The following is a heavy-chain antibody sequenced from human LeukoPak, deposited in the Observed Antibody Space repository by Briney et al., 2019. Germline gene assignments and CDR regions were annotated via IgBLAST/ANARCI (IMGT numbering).Heavy chain of an antibody. J-gene: IGHJ3*02. CDR2: IWYDGSNK. Sequence: GGSLRLSCAASGFTVSSNYMSWVRQAPGKGLEWVAVIWYDGSNKYYADSVKGRFTISRDNSKNTLYLQMNSLRAEDTAVYYCAKDPNWKRVSPVFDIWGQGTMVTVSS. D-gene: IGHD1-1*01. V-gene: IGHV3-33*06. CDR1: GFTVSSNY. CDR3: AKDPNWKRVSPVFDI.